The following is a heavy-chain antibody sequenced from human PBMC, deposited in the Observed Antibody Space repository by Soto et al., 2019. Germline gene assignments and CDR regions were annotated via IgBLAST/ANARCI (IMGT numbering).Heavy chain of an antibody. Sequence: ASVKVSCKASGYTFTNYDINWVRQATGQGPEYMGWINPNTGYTDYAQKFQDRVTMTGNTSITTAYMELSSLRSEDTAVYYCVRGRVMITFGVVIVIDYWGQGSPVTVSS. D-gene: IGHD3-16*02. V-gene: IGHV1-8*01. CDR2: INPNTGYT. CDR3: VRGRVMITFGVVIVIDY. J-gene: IGHJ4*02. CDR1: GYTFTNYD.